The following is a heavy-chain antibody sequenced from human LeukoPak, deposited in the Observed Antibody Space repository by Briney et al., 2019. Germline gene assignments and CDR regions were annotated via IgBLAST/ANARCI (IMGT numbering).Heavy chain of an antibody. CDR1: GGSISSGDYY. J-gene: IGHJ4*02. CDR2: IYYSGST. D-gene: IGHD6-13*01. Sequence: PSETLSLTCTVSGGSISSGDYYWSWIRQPPGKGLEWIGYIYYSGSTYYNPSLKSRVTISVDTSKNQFSLKLSSVTAADTAVYYCARDGRSWSFSFDYWGQGTLVTVSS. V-gene: IGHV4-30-4*01. CDR3: ARDGRSWSFSFDY.